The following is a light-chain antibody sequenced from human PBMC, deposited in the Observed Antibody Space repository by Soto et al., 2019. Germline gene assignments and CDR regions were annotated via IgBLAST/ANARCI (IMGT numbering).Light chain of an antibody. CDR1: SSDIGGYNS. CDR2: EVT. Sequence: QSVLTQPPSASGSPGQSVTISCTGTSSDIGGYNSVSWYQHHSGKAPKLMIYEVTKRPSGVPDRFSGSKSGNTASLTISGLQAEDEAEYYCSSYAGYSTSVVFGGGTKLTVL. J-gene: IGLJ2*01. V-gene: IGLV2-8*01. CDR3: SSYAGYSTSVV.